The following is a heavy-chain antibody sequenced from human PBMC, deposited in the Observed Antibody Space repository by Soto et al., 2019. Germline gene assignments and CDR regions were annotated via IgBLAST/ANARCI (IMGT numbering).Heavy chain of an antibody. D-gene: IGHD3-22*01. Sequence: ASVKVSCKASGYAFTNYNIHWVRQAPGQGLQWMGEVNPSRGTAGYAETFQGRVTMTRNPSTRTVYMVLTSLTPEDTAIYHCARIASPVKTFFDYWGQGTLVTVSS. CDR3: ARIASPVKTFFDY. CDR2: VNPSRGTA. CDR1: GYAFTNYN. J-gene: IGHJ4*02. V-gene: IGHV1-46*01.